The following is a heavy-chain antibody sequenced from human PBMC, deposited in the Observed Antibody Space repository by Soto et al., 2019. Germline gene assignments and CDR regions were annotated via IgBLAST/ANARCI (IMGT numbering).Heavy chain of an antibody. J-gene: IGHJ4*02. Sequence: SETLSLTCTVSGGSISSGGYYWSWIRQPPGTGLEWVGEINHSGSTNYNPSLKSRVTISVDTSKNQFSLKLTSVTAADTAVYYCARDKITGLFDYWGQGTLVTVSS. D-gene: IGHD2-8*02. CDR1: GGSISSGGYY. CDR3: ARDKITGLFDY. V-gene: IGHV4-39*07. CDR2: INHSGST.